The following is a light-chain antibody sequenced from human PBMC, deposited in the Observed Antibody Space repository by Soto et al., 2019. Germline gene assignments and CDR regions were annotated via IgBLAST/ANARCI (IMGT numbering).Light chain of an antibody. CDR2: GAS. CDR1: QSIGNS. Sequence: EMFMTQSPATLSVSQGEVATLSCGATQSIGNSLAWYQQKLGQGARLLIYGASTRVTGIPARFSGSGFGTEFTLTITSLQSEDFAVYYCQRYNNWPEYTFGQGTKVDIK. J-gene: IGKJ2*01. V-gene: IGKV3-15*01. CDR3: QRYNNWPEYT.